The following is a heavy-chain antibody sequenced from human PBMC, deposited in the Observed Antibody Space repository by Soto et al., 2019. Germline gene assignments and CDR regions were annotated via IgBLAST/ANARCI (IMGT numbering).Heavy chain of an antibody. CDR3: ARDGDYYDSSGYYWRYFDY. CDR2: IYYSGST. V-gene: IGHV4-30-4*01. CDR1: GGSISSGDYY. D-gene: IGHD3-22*01. Sequence: PSETLSLTCTVSGGSISSGDYYWSWIRQPPGKGLEWIGYIYYSGSTYYNPSLKSRVTISVDTSKNQFSLKLSSVTAADTAVYYCARDGDYYDSSGYYWRYFDYWGQGTQVTVSS. J-gene: IGHJ4*02.